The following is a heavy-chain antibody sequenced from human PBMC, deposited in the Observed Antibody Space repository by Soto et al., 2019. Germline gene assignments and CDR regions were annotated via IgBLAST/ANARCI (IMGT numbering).Heavy chain of an antibody. CDR1: GYTFTSYD. D-gene: IGHD6-13*01. CDR3: ARASIAAAGSEYFQH. CDR2: MNPNSGNT. V-gene: IGHV1-8*01. Sequence: ASVKVSCKASGYTFTSYDINWVRQATGQGLEWMGWMNPNSGNTGYAQKFQGRVTMTRNTSISTAYMELSSLRSEDTAVYYCARASIAAAGSEYFQHWGQGTLVTVSS. J-gene: IGHJ1*01.